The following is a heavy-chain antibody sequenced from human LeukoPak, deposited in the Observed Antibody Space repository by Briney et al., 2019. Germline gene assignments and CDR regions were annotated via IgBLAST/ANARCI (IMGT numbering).Heavy chain of an antibody. CDR3: ARDSYYYDSSGYFGY. CDR2: IIPIFGTA. CDR1: GGTFSSYA. Sequence: SVKVSCKASGGTFSSYAISWVRQAPGQGLEWMGRIIPIFGTANYAQKFQGRVTVTTHESTSTAYMELSSLRSEDTAVYYCARDSYYYDSSGYFGYWGQGTLVTVSS. D-gene: IGHD3-22*01. J-gene: IGHJ4*02. V-gene: IGHV1-69*05.